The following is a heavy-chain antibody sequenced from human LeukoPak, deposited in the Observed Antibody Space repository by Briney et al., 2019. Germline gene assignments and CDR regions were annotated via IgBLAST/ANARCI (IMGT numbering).Heavy chain of an antibody. CDR2: IYSGGRT. CDR3: AGGRTYSSSTLEDY. D-gene: IGHD6-13*01. V-gene: IGHV3-53*01. CDR1: GFTVSTNY. Sequence: GGSLRLSCAASGFTVSTNYMSWVRQAPGKGLEWVSVIYSGGRTYYTDSVKGRFTNSRDNSKNTLYLQMDSLRADDTAVYYCAGGRTYSSSTLEDYWGQGTLVTVSS. J-gene: IGHJ4*02.